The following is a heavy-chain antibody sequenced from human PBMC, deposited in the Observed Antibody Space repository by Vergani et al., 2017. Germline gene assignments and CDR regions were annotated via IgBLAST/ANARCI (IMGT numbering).Heavy chain of an antibody. CDR2: INPNSGGT. Sequence: QVQLVQSGAEVKKPGASVKVSCKASGYTFTGYYMHWVRQAPGQGLEWMGWINPNSGGTNYAQKFQGRVTMTRDTSISTAYMELSRLRSDDTAVYYCARGRMVRGVIREPYYYYYYYMDVWGKGTTVTVSS. CDR3: ARGRMVRGVIREPYYYYYYYMDV. V-gene: IGHV1-2*02. J-gene: IGHJ6*03. CDR1: GYTFTGYY. D-gene: IGHD3-10*01.